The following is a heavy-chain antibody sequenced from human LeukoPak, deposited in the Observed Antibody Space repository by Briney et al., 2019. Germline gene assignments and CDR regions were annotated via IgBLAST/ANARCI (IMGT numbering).Heavy chain of an antibody. V-gene: IGHV3-21*01. Sequence: ETLSLTCAVYGGSFSGYYWSWVRQAPGKGLEWVSSISSSSSYIYYADSVKGRFTISRDNAKNSLYLQMNSLRAEDTAVYYCARPKQSIAVLDYWGQGTLVTVSS. CDR1: GGSFSGYY. CDR2: ISSSSSYI. CDR3: ARPKQSIAVLDY. J-gene: IGHJ4*02. D-gene: IGHD6-19*01.